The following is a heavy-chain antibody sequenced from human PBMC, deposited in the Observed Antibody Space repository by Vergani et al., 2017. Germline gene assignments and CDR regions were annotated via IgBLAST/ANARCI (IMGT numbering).Heavy chain of an antibody. V-gene: IGHV3-23*01. CDR2: ISGSGGSK. CDR3: AKPGQYSSGWYGGQAFDI. Sequence: EVQLLESGGGLVQPGGSLRLSCAASGFTFSSYAMSWVRQAPGKGLEWVSAISGSGGSKYYADSVKGRFTISRANSKNTLYLQMNSLRAEDTAVYYCAKPGQYSSGWYGGQAFDIWGQGTMVTVSS. D-gene: IGHD6-19*01. CDR1: GFTFSSYA. J-gene: IGHJ3*02.